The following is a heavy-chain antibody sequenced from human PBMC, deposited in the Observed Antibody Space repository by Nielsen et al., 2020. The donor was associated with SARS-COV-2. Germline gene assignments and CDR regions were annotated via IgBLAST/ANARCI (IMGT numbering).Heavy chain of an antibody. CDR2: INPNSGGT. D-gene: IGHD2-21*02. J-gene: IGHJ4*02. CDR1: GYTFTGYY. CDR3: ARAGPHIVVVTPYFDY. V-gene: IGHV1-2*06. Sequence: ASVKISCKASGYTFTGYYMHWVRQAPGQGLEWMGRINPNSGGTNYAQKFQGRVTMTRDTSISTAYMELSRLRSDDTAVYYCARAGPHIVVVTPYFDYWGQGTLVTVSS.